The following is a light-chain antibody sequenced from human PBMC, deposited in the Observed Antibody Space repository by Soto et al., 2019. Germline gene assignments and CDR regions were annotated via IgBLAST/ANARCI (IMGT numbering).Light chain of an antibody. Sequence: EIVMTQSPATLSVSPGERATLSCRASQSVSSNLAWYQQKPGQAPRLLIYGASTRATGIPARFSGSGSGTEFTLTISSLQSEDVAVYYCQQYNNWPPKTFGQGTKVDIK. CDR1: QSVSSN. J-gene: IGKJ1*01. V-gene: IGKV3-15*01. CDR3: QQYNNWPPKT. CDR2: GAS.